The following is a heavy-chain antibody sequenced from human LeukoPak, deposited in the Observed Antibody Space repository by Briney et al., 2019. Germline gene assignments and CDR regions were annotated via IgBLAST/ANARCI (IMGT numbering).Heavy chain of an antibody. V-gene: IGHV4-39*01. CDR3: ARDYYDFWSDYSYYFDY. CDR2: IYYSGST. J-gene: IGHJ4*02. D-gene: IGHD3-3*01. Sequence: SETLSLTCTVSGGSISSSSYYWGWIRQPPGKGLEWIGSIYYSGSTYYNPSLKSRVTISVDTSKNQFSLKLSSVTAADTAVYYCARDYYDFWSDYSYYFDYWGQGTLVTVSS. CDR1: GGSISSSSYY.